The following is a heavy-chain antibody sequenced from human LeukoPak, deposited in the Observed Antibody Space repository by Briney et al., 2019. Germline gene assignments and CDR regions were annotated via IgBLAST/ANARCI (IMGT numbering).Heavy chain of an antibody. Sequence: PSENLSLTCTVSGGSISSYYWSWLRQPPGKGLEWIGYIYYSGSTNYNPSLKSRVTISVDTSKNQFSLKLSSVTAADTAVYYCADEYVDKPMVTEYWGQGTLVTVSS. CDR3: ADEYVDKPMVTEY. V-gene: IGHV4-59*01. D-gene: IGHD5-18*01. J-gene: IGHJ4*02. CDR1: GGSISSYY. CDR2: IYYSGST.